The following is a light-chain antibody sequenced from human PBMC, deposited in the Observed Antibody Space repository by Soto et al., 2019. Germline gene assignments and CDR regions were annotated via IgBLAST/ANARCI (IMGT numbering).Light chain of an antibody. Sequence: DIQMTQSPSTLSASVGERVTITCRASQSVSSWLAWYQQKPGKAPKLLIYKASSLESGVPSRFSGSGSGTEFTLTISSLQPDDFATYYCQQYNSWWTFGQGTKVEIK. CDR3: QQYNSWWT. V-gene: IGKV1-5*03. CDR2: KAS. CDR1: QSVSSW. J-gene: IGKJ1*01.